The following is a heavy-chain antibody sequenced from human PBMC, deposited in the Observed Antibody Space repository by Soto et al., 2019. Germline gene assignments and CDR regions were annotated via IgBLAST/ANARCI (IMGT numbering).Heavy chain of an antibody. CDR1: GFTFSDYY. CDR2: IRRKINDYTT. J-gene: IGHJ6*02. V-gene: IGHV3-72*01. Sequence: GGSLRLSCTASGFTFSDYYMDWVRQAPGKGLEWVGRIRRKINDYTTEYGASVRGRFTISRDDSKNSLFLQLNSLRIEDTAVYYCARIPGDNSPERYFGMDVWGQGTTVTGSS. D-gene: IGHD1-20*01. CDR3: ARIPGDNSPERYFGMDV.